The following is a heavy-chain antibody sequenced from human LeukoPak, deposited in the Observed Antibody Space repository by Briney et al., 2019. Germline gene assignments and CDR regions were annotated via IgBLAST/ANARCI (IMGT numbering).Heavy chain of an antibody. V-gene: IGHV3-30-3*01. D-gene: IGHD5-12*01. J-gene: IGHJ4*02. Sequence: PGGSLRLSCAASGFPFSTYVMHWVRRAPGKGLEWVALISYDGSNEYYAESVKGRFTISRDNSKNTLYLQMNSLRAEDPAVYYCARGEGSGYDKIIDYWGQGTLVTVSS. CDR3: ARGEGSGYDKIIDY. CDR2: ISYDGSNE. CDR1: GFPFSTYV.